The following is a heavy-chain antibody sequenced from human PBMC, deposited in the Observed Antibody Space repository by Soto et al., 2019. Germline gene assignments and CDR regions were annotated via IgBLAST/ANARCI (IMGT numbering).Heavy chain of an antibody. D-gene: IGHD2-21*01. V-gene: IGHV1-24*01. CDR2: FDPEDGET. CDR3: ARGGDGYNFGAVY. Sequence: ASVKVSCKVSGYTLTELSMHWVRQAPGKGLEWMGGFDPEDGETNYAQNFQGRVTITADKSTNTVYMELRSLRSDDTAVYYCARGGDGYNFGAVYWGQGTPVTVSS. CDR1: GYTLTELS. J-gene: IGHJ4*02.